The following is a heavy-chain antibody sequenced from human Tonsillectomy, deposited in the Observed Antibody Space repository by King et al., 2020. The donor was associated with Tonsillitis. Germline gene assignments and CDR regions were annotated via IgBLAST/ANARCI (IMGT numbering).Heavy chain of an antibody. CDR1: GYTFTGYY. CDR2: INPNSGGT. CDR3: ARHPDYYGSGSYPLYYFDY. J-gene: IGHJ4*02. D-gene: IGHD3-10*01. V-gene: IGHV1-2*02. Sequence: VQLVQSGAEVKKPGASVKVSCKASGYTFTGYYMHWVRQAPGQGLEWMGWINPNSGGTNYAQKFQGRVTMTRDTSISTAYMELSRLISDDTAVYYCARHPDYYGSGSYPLYYFDYWGQGTLVTVSA.